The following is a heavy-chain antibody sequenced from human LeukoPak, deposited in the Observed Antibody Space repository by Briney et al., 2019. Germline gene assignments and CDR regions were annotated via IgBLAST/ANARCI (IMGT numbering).Heavy chain of an antibody. CDR3: ARPRYNWNYGIDY. CDR1: GFTFSSYS. V-gene: IGHV3-48*01. J-gene: IGHJ4*02. Sequence: GGSLRLSCAASGFTFSSYSMNWVRQAPGKGLEWVSYISSSSSTIYYADSVKGRFTISRDNAKNSLYPQMNSLRAEDTAVYYCARPRYNWNYGIDYWGQGTLVTVSS. D-gene: IGHD1-7*01. CDR2: ISSSSSTI.